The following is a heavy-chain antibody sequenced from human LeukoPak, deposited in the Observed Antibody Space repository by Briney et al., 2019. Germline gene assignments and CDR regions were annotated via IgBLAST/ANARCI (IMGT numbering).Heavy chain of an antibody. CDR3: ARADCSGGSCYSGVDY. CDR2: IYHNGST. D-gene: IGHD2-15*01. V-gene: IGHV4-30-2*01. J-gene: IGHJ4*02. Sequence: SQTLSLTCAVSGGSISSGAYSWSWIRQPPGKGLEWIGYIYHNGSTYYSPSLKSRVTISVYTSKNQFSLKLSSVTAADTAVYYCARADCSGGSCYSGVDYWGQGTLVTVSS. CDR1: GGSISSGAYS.